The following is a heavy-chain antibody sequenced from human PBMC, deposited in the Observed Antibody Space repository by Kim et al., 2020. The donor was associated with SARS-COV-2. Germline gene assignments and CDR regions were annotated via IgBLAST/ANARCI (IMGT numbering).Heavy chain of an antibody. CDR1: GFTFSTYW. V-gene: IGHV3-7*03. Sequence: GGSLRLSCAASGFTFSTYWMTWVRQAPGKGLEWVANIKQDGSEKYYVDSVKGRFTISRDNAKNSLYLQMNSLRAEDTAVYYCARDAFYYYGSGSYWKPRGGAFDYWGQGTLVTVSS. CDR3: ARDAFYYYGSGSYWKPRGGAFDY. J-gene: IGHJ4*02. CDR2: IKQDGSEK. D-gene: IGHD3-10*01.